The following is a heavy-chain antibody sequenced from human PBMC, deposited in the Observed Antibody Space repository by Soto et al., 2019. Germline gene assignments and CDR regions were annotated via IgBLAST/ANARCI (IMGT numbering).Heavy chain of an antibody. CDR3: TTDTYYYDSSGFDY. CDR1: SVSNAW. V-gene: IGHV3-15*07. Sequence: SVSNAWMNWVRQAPGKGLEWAGRIKSKTDGGTTDYAAPVKGRFTISRDDSKNTLYLQMNSLKTEDTAVYYCTTDTYYYDSSGFDYWGQGTLVTVSS. CDR2: IKSKTDGGTT. J-gene: IGHJ4*02. D-gene: IGHD3-22*01.